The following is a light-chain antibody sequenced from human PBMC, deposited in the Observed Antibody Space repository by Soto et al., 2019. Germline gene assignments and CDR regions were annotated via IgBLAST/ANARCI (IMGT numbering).Light chain of an antibody. Sequence: IQLTQSPSSLSAFVGDRVTITCRASQGISSYLAWYQQKPGKAPKLLLYAAYPLQSGVPSRFSGSGSGTDFTLTISSLQPEDFATYYFQQLNRYPLTSGGGNTVDIK. V-gene: IGKV1-9*01. CDR2: AAY. CDR1: QGISSY. J-gene: IGKJ4*01. CDR3: QQLNRYPLT.